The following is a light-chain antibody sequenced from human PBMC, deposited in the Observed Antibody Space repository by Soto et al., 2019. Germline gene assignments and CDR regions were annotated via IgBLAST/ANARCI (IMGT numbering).Light chain of an antibody. V-gene: IGKV3-20*01. J-gene: IGKJ1*01. CDR2: DAS. Sequence: EFVLTQSPGTLSLSPGERATLSCRASQTVRNNYLAWYQQKPGQAPRLLIYDASSRATGIPDRFSGGGSGTEFTLTISSLQSEDYAVYYCQQYNYWTFGQGTKVDIK. CDR3: QQYNYWT. CDR1: QTVRNNY.